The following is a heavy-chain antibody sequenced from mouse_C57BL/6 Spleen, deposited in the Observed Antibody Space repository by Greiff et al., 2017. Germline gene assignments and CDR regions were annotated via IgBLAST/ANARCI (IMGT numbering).Heavy chain of an antibody. D-gene: IGHD2-5*01. Sequence: QVQLQQSGAELVRPGASVTLSCKASGYTFTDYEMHWVKQTPVHGLEWIGAIDPETGGTAYNQKFKGKAILTADKSSSTAYMELRSLTSEDSAVYYGTREREAYYSNFYAMDYWGQGTSVTVSS. CDR3: TREREAYYSNFYAMDY. V-gene: IGHV1-15*01. CDR2: IDPETGGT. J-gene: IGHJ4*01. CDR1: GYTFTDYE.